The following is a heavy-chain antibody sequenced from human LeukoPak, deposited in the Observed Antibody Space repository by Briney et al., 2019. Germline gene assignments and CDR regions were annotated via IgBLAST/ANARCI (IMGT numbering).Heavy chain of an antibody. D-gene: IGHD3/OR15-3a*01. CDR1: GFTFSSYA. CDR2: ISYDGSNK. Sequence: GGSLRLSCAASGFTFSSYAMHWVRQAPGKGLEWVAVISYDGSNKYYADSVKGRFTISRDNSKNTLYLQMNSLRAEDTAIYYCAKPTRTGPAKAFDYWGQGTLVTVSS. CDR3: AKPTRTGPAKAFDY. V-gene: IGHV3-30*04. J-gene: IGHJ4*02.